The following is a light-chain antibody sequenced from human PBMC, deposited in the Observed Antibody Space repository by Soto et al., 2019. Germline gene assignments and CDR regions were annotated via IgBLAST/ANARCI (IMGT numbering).Light chain of an antibody. J-gene: IGLJ3*02. V-gene: IGLV2-8*01. CDR1: SSDVGGYNY. CDR2: EVS. Sequence: QSVPTQPPSASGSPGQSATISCTGTSSDVGGYNYVSWYQQYPGKAPKLMIYEVSKRPSGVPDRFSGSKSGNTASLTVSGIKAEDEADYYCSSYAGSSTWVFGGGTKLTVL. CDR3: SSYAGSSTWV.